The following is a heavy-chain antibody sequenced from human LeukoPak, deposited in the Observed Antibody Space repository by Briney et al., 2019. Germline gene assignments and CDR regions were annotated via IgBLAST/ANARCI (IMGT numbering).Heavy chain of an antibody. CDR1: GFTVSSNY. CDR2: IQSGGST. Sequence: PGGSLRLSCAASGFTVSSNYMTWVRQAPGKGLEWVSLIQSGGSTYYADSVKGRFTISRDNSKNMLYLQMNSLRAEDTAVYYCARVDIDYDSSFHYWGQGTLVSVSS. V-gene: IGHV3-66*01. J-gene: IGHJ4*02. D-gene: IGHD5-12*01. CDR3: ARVDIDYDSSFHY.